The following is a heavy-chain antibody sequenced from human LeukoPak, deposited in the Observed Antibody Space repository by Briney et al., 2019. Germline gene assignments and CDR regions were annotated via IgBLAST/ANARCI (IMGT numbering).Heavy chain of an antibody. D-gene: IGHD5-12*01. V-gene: IGHV1-2*02. J-gene: IGHJ3*02. CDR3: ARDLPKTGYVGASDI. Sequence: ASVKVSCKASGYTFTDYYVLWVRQAPGQGPEWMGWINPNSGGTNYAQNFKGRLTMTRDTSISTAYMELSSLTSDDTAVYYCARDLPKTGYVGASDIWGQGTMVTVSS. CDR2: INPNSGGT. CDR1: GYTFTDYY.